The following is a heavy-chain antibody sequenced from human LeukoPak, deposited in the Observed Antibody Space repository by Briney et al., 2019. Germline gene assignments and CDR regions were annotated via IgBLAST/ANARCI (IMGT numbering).Heavy chain of an antibody. CDR2: IKQDGSEK. CDR3: AREWQGGIAAAGTRIEGDY. D-gene: IGHD6-13*01. V-gene: IGHV3-7*01. Sequence: GSPRLSCAVSGFSVSGYWMTWVRQAPGKGLEWVANIKQDGSEKNYVDSVKGRFTISGDNAENSLFLQMNSLRVEDTAVYYCAREWQGGIAAAGTRIEGDYWGQGTLVAVSS. CDR1: GFSVSGYW. J-gene: IGHJ4*02.